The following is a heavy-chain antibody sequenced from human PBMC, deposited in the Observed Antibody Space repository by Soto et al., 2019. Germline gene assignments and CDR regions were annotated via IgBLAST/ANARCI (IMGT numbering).Heavy chain of an antibody. CDR1: GYTFTSYG. CDR2: ISAYNGST. Sequence: GASVKVSCKASGYTFTSYGISWVRQAPGQGLEWMGLISAYNGSTSYAQKFQGRVTMTRDTSTSTAYMELSSLRSEDTAVYYCASEYSSSHYYYYYGMDVWGQGTTVTVSS. V-gene: IGHV1-18*01. CDR3: ASEYSSSHYYYYYGMDV. D-gene: IGHD6-6*01. J-gene: IGHJ6*02.